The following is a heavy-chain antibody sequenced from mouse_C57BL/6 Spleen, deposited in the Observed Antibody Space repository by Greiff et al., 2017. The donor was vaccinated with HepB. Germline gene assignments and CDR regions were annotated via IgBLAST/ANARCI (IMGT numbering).Heavy chain of an antibody. D-gene: IGHD1-1*01. J-gene: IGHJ4*01. Sequence: EVMLVESGGDLVKPGGSLKLSCAASGFTFSSYGMSWVRQTPDKRLEWVATISSGGSYTYYPDSVKGRFTISKDKAKNTLYLQMSSLKSEDTAMYYCARHEGFTTVVATHYYAMDYWGQGTSVTVSS. CDR3: ARHEGFTTVVATHYYAMDY. CDR2: ISSGGSYT. CDR1: GFTFSSYG. V-gene: IGHV5-6*02.